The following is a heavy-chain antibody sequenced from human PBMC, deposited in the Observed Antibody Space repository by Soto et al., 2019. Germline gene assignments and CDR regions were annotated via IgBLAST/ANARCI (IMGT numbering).Heavy chain of an antibody. CDR3: ATNIGAAGTWFDP. CDR1: GGSFSGYY. Sequence: QVQLQQWGAGLLKPSETLSLTCAVYGGSFSGYYWSWIRQPPGKGLEWIGEINHSGSTNYNPSLNSRVTRSVDTSKNQFSLKLSSVTAADTAVYYCATNIGAAGTWFDPWGQGTLVTVSS. V-gene: IGHV4-34*01. CDR2: INHSGST. D-gene: IGHD6-13*01. J-gene: IGHJ5*02.